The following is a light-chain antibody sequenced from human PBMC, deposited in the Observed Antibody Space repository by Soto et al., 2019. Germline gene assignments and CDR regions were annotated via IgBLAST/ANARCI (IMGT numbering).Light chain of an antibody. Sequence: EIVLTQSPGTLSLSPGERATLSCRASETVRSNSLAWYQQKPGQAPRLLIYGAFNRATGIPDRFSGSGSVTDFTLTISRLEPEDFAVYYCQQYGSSLPYTFGQGTKVDIK. J-gene: IGKJ2*01. CDR2: GAF. CDR3: QQYGSSLPYT. V-gene: IGKV3-20*01. CDR1: ETVRSNS.